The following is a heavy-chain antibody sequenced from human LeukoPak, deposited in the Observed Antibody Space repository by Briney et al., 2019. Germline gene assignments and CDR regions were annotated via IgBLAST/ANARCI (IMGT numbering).Heavy chain of an antibody. CDR2: IIPVFGAA. D-gene: IGHD3-10*01. CDR3: ARVSRTTMVRGVIAFDY. J-gene: IGHJ4*02. CDR1: GGTFNTYA. Sequence: GSSVNVSCKASGGTFNTYAINWVRQAPGQGLEWMGGIIPVFGAANYAQKFKDRVTITADESTSTAYMDLSSLRSEDTAVYYCARVSRTTMVRGVIAFDYWGQGTLVTVSS. V-gene: IGHV1-69*01.